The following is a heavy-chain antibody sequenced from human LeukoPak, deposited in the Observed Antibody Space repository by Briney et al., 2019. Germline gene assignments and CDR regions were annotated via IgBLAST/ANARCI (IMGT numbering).Heavy chain of an antibody. Sequence: GGSLRLSCAASGFTFGNSWVHWVRQAPGRGLVWVSLINADGSTTTYADSVKGRFTISRDNARNTQSLQMNSLTIEDMAMYYCVVVVEPPDSDGFDVWGQGTMITVSS. J-gene: IGHJ3*01. CDR1: GFTFGNSW. V-gene: IGHV3-74*01. CDR3: VVVVEPPDSDGFDV. CDR2: INADGSTT. D-gene: IGHD1-14*01.